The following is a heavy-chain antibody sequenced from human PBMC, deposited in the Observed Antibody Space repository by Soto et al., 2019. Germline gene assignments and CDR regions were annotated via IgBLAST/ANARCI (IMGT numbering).Heavy chain of an antibody. D-gene: IGHD6-19*01. CDR1: GGSINSSSYF. V-gene: IGHV4-39*01. J-gene: IGHJ5*02. CDR3: ARHYSSGSRNWFDP. Sequence: PSETLSLTCSVSGGSINSSSYFWGWVRQPPGKGLEWIGSIYYSGSTYYNPSLRSRVTISVDTSKNQFSLKLSSVTAADTAVFYCARHYSSGSRNWFDPWGQGTLVTISS. CDR2: IYYSGST.